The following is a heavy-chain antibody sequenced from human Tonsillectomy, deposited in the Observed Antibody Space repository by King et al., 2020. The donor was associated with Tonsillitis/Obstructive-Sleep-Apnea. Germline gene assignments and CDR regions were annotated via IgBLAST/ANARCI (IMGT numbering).Heavy chain of an antibody. CDR1: GFSLTTSGEG. CDR2: IYWDDDK. CDR3: AHRRVLDAFDI. Sequence: TLKESGPTLVKPTQTLTLTCTFSGFSLTTSGEGVGWIRQPPGKALEWLALIYWDDDKRYSPSLKSRLTITKDTSKNQVVLTLTNMDPVDTATYFCAHRRVLDAFDIWGLGTMVTVSS. V-gene: IGHV2-5*02. J-gene: IGHJ3*02.